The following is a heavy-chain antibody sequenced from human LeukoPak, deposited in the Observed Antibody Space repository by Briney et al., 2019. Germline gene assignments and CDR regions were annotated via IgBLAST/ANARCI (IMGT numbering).Heavy chain of an antibody. J-gene: IGHJ3*02. CDR3: ARPYPRLDDAFDI. CDR1: GYTFTSDD. CDR2: MNPNSGNT. D-gene: IGHD3-16*01. V-gene: IGHV1-8*01. Sequence: ASVKVSCKASGYTFTSDDINWVRQATGQGLEWMGWMNPNSGNTGYAQKFQGRVTMTRNTSISTAYMELSSLRSEDTAVYYCARPYPRLDDAFDIWGQGTMVTVSS.